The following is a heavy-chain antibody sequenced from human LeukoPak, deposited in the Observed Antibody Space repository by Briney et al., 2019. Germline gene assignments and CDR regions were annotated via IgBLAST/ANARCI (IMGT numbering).Heavy chain of an antibody. CDR1: GGCISSCGYY. CDR3: ARATVMFGEFAT. Sequence: SQTLSLTCTVSGGCISSCGYYWSWIRQHPGKGLEWIGYIYYSGSTYYNPSLKSRVTISVDTSKNQFSLKLSSVTAADTAVYYCARATVMFGEFATWGQGTLVTVSS. D-gene: IGHD3-10*02. V-gene: IGHV4-31*03. J-gene: IGHJ5*02. CDR2: IYYSGST.